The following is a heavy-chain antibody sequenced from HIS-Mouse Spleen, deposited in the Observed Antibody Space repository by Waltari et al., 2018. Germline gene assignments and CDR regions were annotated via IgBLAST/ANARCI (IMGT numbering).Heavy chain of an antibody. Sequence: EVQLVESGGGLVQPGGSLRLSCAASGFTFSSYSMNWVRQAPGKGLEWVSDMSMSSSTIYYADAVKGRFTISRDNAKNSLYLQMNSLRAEDTAVYYCARGASGSYYLVSVSDYWGQGTLVTVSS. CDR1: GFTFSSYS. V-gene: IGHV3-48*01. CDR3: ARGASGSYYLVSVSDY. D-gene: IGHD1-26*01. CDR2: MSMSSSTI. J-gene: IGHJ4*02.